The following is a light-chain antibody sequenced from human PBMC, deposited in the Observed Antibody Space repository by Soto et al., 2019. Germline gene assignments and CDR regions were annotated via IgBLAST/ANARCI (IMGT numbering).Light chain of an antibody. J-gene: IGKJ1*01. CDR2: GAS. CDR3: QQYNNWLRT. Sequence: ETVWTQSPGTLSLSRGEGARLSCRASQSVSSSYLAWYQQKPGQAPRLLIYGASTRATGIPARFSGSGSGTEFTLTISSLQSEDFAVYYCQQYNNWLRTFGQGTKVDIK. V-gene: IGKV3-15*01. CDR1: QSVSSSY.